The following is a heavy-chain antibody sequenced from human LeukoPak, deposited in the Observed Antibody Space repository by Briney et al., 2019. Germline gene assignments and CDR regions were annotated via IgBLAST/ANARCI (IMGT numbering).Heavy chain of an antibody. CDR2: ISYDGSSK. D-gene: IGHD6-13*01. CDR3: AKDGLAAAGWFDY. CDR1: GFTFSYYG. J-gene: IGHJ4*02. Sequence: GRSLRLSCAASGFTFSYYGMHWVRQAPGKGLEWVAVISYDGSSKYYADSVKGRFTISRDNSKNTLYLQMNSLRAEDTAVYYCAKDGLAAAGWFDYWGQGALVTVSS. V-gene: IGHV3-30*18.